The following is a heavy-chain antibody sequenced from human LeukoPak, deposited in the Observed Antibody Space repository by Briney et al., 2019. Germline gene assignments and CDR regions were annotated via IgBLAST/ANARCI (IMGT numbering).Heavy chain of an antibody. J-gene: IGHJ4*02. CDR3: ARDSSGYYSPGY. V-gene: IGHV3-66*02. D-gene: IGHD3-22*01. CDR2: IYSGGST. CDR1: GFTVSSNY. Sequence: GGSLRLSCAASGFTVSSNYMGWVRQAPGKGLEWVSIIYSGGSTYYADSVKGRFTMSRDNSKNTVYLQMNSLRAEDTAVYYCARDSSGYYSPGYWGQGTLVIVSS.